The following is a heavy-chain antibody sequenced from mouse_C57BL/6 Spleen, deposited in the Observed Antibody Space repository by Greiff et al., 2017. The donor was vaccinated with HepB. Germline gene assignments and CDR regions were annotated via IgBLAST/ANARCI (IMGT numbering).Heavy chain of an antibody. CDR1: GYTFTSYW. V-gene: IGHV1-52*01. CDR3: ARGQPRAWFAY. D-gene: IGHD6-1*01. CDR2: IDPSDSET. Sequence: QVQLQQPGAELVRPGSSVKLSCKASGYTFTSYWMHWVKQRPIQGLEWIGNIDPSDSETHSNQKYKDKATLTVDKSSSTAYMQLSSLTSEDSAAYYCARGQPRAWFAYWGQGTLVTVSA. J-gene: IGHJ3*01.